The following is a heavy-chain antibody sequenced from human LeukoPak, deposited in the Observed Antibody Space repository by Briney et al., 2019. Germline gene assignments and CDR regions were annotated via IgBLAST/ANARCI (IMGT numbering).Heavy chain of an antibody. CDR1: GFTFSSYS. CDR3: ARDRGVIAAAGMDV. V-gene: IGHV3-21*01. Sequence: GGSLRLSCAASGFTFSSYSMNWVRQAPGKGLEWVSSISSSSSYIYYADSVKGRFTISRDNAKNSLYLQMNSLRAEDTAVYYCARDRGVIAAAGMDVWGQGTTVTVSS. D-gene: IGHD6-13*01. CDR2: ISSSSSYI. J-gene: IGHJ6*02.